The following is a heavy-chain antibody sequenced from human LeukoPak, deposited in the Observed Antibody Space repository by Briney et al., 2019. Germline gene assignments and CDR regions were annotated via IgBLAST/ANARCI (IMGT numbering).Heavy chain of an antibody. Sequence: PSQTLSLTCVVSGGSISSDGYSWSWVRRPPGKGLEWIGYIYHSGSTYYNPSLKSRVTISVDKSKNQFSLKLTSVTAADTAVYYCARERNGMDVWGQGTTVTVSS. J-gene: IGHJ6*02. CDR1: GGSISSDGYS. CDR2: IYHSGST. CDR3: ARERNGMDV. V-gene: IGHV4-30-2*01.